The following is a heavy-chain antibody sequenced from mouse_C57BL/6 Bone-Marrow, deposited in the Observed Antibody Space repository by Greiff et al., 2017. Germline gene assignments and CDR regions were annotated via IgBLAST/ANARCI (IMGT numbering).Heavy chain of an antibody. D-gene: IGHD1-1*01. CDR1: GYTFTSYW. CDR2: IHPNSGST. CDR3: ARAIYDYGSSPFSY. Sequence: QVQLQQPGAELVKPGASVKLSCKASGYTFTSYWMHWVKQRPGQGLEWIGMIHPNSGSTKYNEKFKSKATLTVDKSSSTAYMQRSSLTSAASAVYNWARAIYDYGSSPFSYWGQGTLVTVSA. J-gene: IGHJ3*01. V-gene: IGHV1-64*01.